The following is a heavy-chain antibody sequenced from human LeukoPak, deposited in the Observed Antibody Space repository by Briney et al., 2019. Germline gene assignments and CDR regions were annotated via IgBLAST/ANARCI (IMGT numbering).Heavy chain of an antibody. CDR2: INAGDGNT. D-gene: IGHD5-18*01. V-gene: IGHV1-3*01. CDR1: GYTFTSYA. CDR3: ARVVDVNSYGLFDY. J-gene: IGHJ4*02. Sequence: ASVKVSCKASGYTFTSYAMHWVRQAPGQRLEWMGWINAGDGNTKYSQKFQGRVTITRDTSASTAYMELSSLRSEDTAVYYCARVVDVNSYGLFDYWGQGTLVTVSS.